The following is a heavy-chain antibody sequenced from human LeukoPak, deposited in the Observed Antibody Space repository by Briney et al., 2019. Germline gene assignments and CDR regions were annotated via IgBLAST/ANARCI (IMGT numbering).Heavy chain of an antibody. CDR3: AKDWRGGIAVAGFDY. V-gene: IGHV3-23*01. J-gene: IGHJ4*02. D-gene: IGHD6-19*01. CDR1: GFTFNNYA. Sequence: GGSLRLSCVASGFTFNNYAMSWVRQAPGKGLEWVSAISGSGGSTYYADSVKGRFTISRDNSKNTLYLQMNSLRAEDTAVYYCAKDWRGGIAVAGFDYWGQGTLVTVSS. CDR2: ISGSGGST.